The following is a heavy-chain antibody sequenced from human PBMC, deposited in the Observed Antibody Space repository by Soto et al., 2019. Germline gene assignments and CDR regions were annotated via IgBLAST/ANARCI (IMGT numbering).Heavy chain of an antibody. CDR2: IYNSGRT. J-gene: IGHJ4*01. D-gene: IGHD3-10*01. Sequence: SLTCTVSSAPMSSFSWSWIRQPPGKGLEWIGYIYNSGRTTYNPSLKSRLTISLDTSKNRFSLRLTSVTAADTAVYYCAADYASGSWRFDFWGHGALVTVSS. V-gene: IGHV4-59*01. CDR3: AADYASGSWRFDF. CDR1: SAPMSSFS.